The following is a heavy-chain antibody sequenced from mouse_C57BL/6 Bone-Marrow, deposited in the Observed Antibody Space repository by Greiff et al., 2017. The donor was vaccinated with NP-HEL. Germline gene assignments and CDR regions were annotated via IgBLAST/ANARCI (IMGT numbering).Heavy chain of an antibody. CDR1: GFTFSSYG. CDR3: ARRNYYGSSYLYAMDY. V-gene: IGHV5-6*02. J-gene: IGHJ4*01. Sequence: EVMLVESGGDLVKPGGSLTLSCAASGFTFSSYGMSWVRQTPDKRLAWVATISSGGSYTYYPDSVKGRFTISRDNAKNTLYLQMSSLKSEDTAMYYCARRNYYGSSYLYAMDYWGQGTSVTVSS. CDR2: ISSGGSYT. D-gene: IGHD1-1*01.